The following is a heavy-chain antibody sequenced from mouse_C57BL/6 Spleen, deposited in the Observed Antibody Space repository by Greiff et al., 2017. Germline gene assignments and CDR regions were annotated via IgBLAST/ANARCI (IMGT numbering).Heavy chain of an antibody. CDR3: ANYGTRYAMDY. CDR2: INPNNGGT. D-gene: IGHD1-1*01. V-gene: IGHV1-26*01. J-gene: IGHJ4*01. CDR1: GYTFTDYY. Sequence: EVQLQQSGPELVKPGASVKISCKASGYTFTDYYMNWVKQSHGKSLEWIGDINPNNGGTSYNQKFKGKATLTVDKSSSTAYMELRSLTSEDSAVYYCANYGTRYAMDYWDQGTSVTVSS.